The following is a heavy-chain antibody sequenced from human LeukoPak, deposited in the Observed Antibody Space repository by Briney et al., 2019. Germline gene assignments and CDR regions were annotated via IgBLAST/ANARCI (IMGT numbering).Heavy chain of an antibody. J-gene: IGHJ4*02. CDR3: VREIVSGSYAYYFDY. Sequence: SETLSLTCTVSGGSISSYYWSWIRQPAGKGLEWIGRIYTSGSTNYNPSLKSRVTMSVDTSKNQFSLKLSSVTAADTAVYYCVREIVSGSYAYYFDYWGQGTLVTVSS. V-gene: IGHV4-4*07. CDR2: IYTSGST. CDR1: GGSISSYY. D-gene: IGHD1-26*01.